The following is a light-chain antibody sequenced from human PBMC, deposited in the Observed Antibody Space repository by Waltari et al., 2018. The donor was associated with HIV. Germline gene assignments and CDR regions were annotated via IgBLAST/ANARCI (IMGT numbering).Light chain of an antibody. V-gene: IGLV2-23*02. Sequence: HSALTQPASVSGSPGQSITISCTGTSSDVGGYNYVSWYQQHPGKAPKPMIYDVTKRPSGVSNRFSGSKSGNTASLTISGLQAEDEADYYCCSYAGSSIPVVFGGGTKLTVL. J-gene: IGLJ3*02. CDR1: SSDVGGYNY. CDR2: DVT. CDR3: CSYAGSSIPVV.